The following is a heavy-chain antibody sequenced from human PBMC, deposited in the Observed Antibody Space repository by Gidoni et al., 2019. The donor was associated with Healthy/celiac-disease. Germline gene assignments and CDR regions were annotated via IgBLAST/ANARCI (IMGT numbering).Heavy chain of an antibody. CDR3: ARGVKLSGSTKRWFDP. J-gene: IGHJ5*02. CDR1: GWSFSGYY. D-gene: IGHD1-26*01. V-gene: IGHV4-34*01. CDR2: INHSGST. Sequence: QVQLQQWGAGLLKPSETLSLTCAVYGWSFSGYYGSWIRQPPGKGLEWIGEINHSGSTNYNPSPKSRVTISVDTSKNQFSLKLSSVTAADTAVYYCARGVKLSGSTKRWFDPWGQGTLVTVSS.